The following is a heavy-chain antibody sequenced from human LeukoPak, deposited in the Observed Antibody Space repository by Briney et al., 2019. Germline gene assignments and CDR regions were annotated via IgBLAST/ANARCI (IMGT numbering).Heavy chain of an antibody. CDR1: GFTFSSYG. J-gene: IGHJ6*03. CDR2: IRYDGSNK. D-gene: IGHD5-12*01. V-gene: IGHV3-30*02. CDR3: ARVGGYDFEHYYYYMDV. Sequence: GGSLRLSCAASGFTFSSYGMHWVRQAPGKGLEWVAFIRYDGSNKYYADSVKGRFTISRDNSKNTLYLQMGSLRAEDMAVYYCARVGGYDFEHYYYYMDVWGKGTTVTVSS.